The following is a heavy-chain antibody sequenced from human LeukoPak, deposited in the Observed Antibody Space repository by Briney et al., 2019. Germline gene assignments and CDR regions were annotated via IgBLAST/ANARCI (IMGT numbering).Heavy chain of an antibody. CDR1: GGSINSSGYY. CDR3: ARDSGGDPSWFDP. J-gene: IGHJ5*02. V-gene: IGHV4-39*07. D-gene: IGHD2-21*02. Sequence: SETLSVTCSVSGGSINSSGYYWTWIRQPPGKGLEWIGTIYYSGSNYYSPSLKSRVTMSVDTSKNQFSLKLSSVTAADTAVYYCARDSGGDPSWFDPWGQGTLVTVSS. CDR2: IYYSGSN.